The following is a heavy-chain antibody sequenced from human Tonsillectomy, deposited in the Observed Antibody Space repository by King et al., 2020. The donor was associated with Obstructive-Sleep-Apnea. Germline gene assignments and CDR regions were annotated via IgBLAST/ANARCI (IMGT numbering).Heavy chain of an antibody. CDR1: GFTFSNNL. Sequence: VQLVESGGGWVQPGGSLRLSCAASGFTFSNNLMLWVRQAPGGGLECVGNIDQDGSRKNYMDSVKGRFTISRDNAKNSLYLQMNSLRAEDTAVYYCAKDAGWNLLDYWGQGTLVTVSS. J-gene: IGHJ4*02. D-gene: IGHD1-1*01. CDR3: AKDAGWNLLDY. V-gene: IGHV3-7*03. CDR2: IDQDGSRK.